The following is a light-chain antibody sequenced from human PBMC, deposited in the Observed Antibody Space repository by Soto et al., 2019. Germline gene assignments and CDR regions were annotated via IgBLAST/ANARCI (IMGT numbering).Light chain of an antibody. CDR1: QSVSNN. J-gene: IGKJ1*01. CDR3: HQHNNWWT. CDR2: GAS. Sequence: EIVMTQSPATLSVSPGESVTLSCRASQSVSNNLVWYQQKPGQAPRLLIYGASTRATGVPVRFSGSGSGTDFTLTISSLQSEDFAVYYCHQHNNWWTFGQGTKVDIK. V-gene: IGKV3-15*01.